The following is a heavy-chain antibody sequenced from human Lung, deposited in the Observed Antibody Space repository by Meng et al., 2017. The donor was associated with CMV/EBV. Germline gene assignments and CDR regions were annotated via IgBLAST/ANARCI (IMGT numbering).Heavy chain of an antibody. J-gene: IGHJ4*02. V-gene: IGHV3-74*01. CDR3: ARDQGGSSRGVDY. CDR1: GVTFSSYW. CDR2: INSDESTT. Sequence: AASGVTFSSYWMHWVRQAPGKGLVWVSRINSDESTTNYADSVKGRFTISRDNAKSTLYLQMNSLRAEDTAVYYCARDQGGSSRGVDYWGQGTLVTVSS. D-gene: IGHD1-26*01.